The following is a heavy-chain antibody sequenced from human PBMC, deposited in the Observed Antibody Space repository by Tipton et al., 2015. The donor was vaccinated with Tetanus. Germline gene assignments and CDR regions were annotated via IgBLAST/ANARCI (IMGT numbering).Heavy chain of an antibody. CDR2: IYNTGST. CDR1: GGSISLYY. D-gene: IGHD4-17*01. Sequence: TLSLTCTVSGGSISLYYWAWIRQPAGKGLEWIGRIYNTGSTHYNPSLRSRVTISRDMSKNHFSLKVTSVTAADTAVYYCARLGYGDNWFDPWGQGTLVTVSS. J-gene: IGHJ5*02. V-gene: IGHV4-4*07. CDR3: ARLGYGDNWFDP.